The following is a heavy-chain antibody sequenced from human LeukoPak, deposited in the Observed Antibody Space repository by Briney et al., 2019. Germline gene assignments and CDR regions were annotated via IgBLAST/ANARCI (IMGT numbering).Heavy chain of an antibody. CDR3: ARPTLGIAASGYYYMDV. CDR1: GYTFTGYY. Sequence: ASVKVSCKASGYTFTGYYMHWVRQAPGQGLEWMGWINTNTGNPTYAQGFTGRLVFSLDTSVSTAYLQISSLKAEDTAVYYCARPTLGIAASGYYYMDVWGKGTTVTVSS. V-gene: IGHV7-4-1*02. D-gene: IGHD6-13*01. J-gene: IGHJ6*03. CDR2: INTNTGNP.